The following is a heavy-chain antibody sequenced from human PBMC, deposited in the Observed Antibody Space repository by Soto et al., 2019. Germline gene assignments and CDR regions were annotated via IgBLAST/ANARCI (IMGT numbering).Heavy chain of an antibody. V-gene: IGHV4-31*03. CDR1: GGSISSGGYY. CDR2: IYYSGST. CDR3: ARGVAAMVTRDNYWYFDL. D-gene: IGHD5-18*01. J-gene: IGHJ2*01. Sequence: QVQLQESGPGLVKPSQTLSLTCTVSGGSISSGGYYWSWIRQHPGKGLEWIGYIYYSGSTYYNPSLKSRVPISVDTSKNQFSLKLSSVTAADTAVYYCARGVAAMVTRDNYWYFDLWGRGTLVTVSS.